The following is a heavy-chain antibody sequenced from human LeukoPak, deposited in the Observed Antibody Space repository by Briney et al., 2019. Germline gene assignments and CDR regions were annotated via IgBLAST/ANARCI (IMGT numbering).Heavy chain of an antibody. CDR1: GYTCTSYD. V-gene: IGHV1-8*01. CDR3: ARGVVVPAAMEYYYYYGMDV. Sequence: ASVKVSCKASGYTCTSYDINWVRQATGQGLEWMGWMNPNSGNTGYAQKFQGRVTMTRNTSISTAYMELSSLRSEDTAVYYCARGVVVPAAMEYYYYYGMDVWGQGTSVTVSS. D-gene: IGHD2-2*01. J-gene: IGHJ6*02. CDR2: MNPNSGNT.